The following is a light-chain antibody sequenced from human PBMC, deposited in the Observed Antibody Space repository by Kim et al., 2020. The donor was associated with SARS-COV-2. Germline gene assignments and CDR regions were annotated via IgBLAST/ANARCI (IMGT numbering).Light chain of an antibody. Sequence: SYELTQPPSVSVSPGQTASITCSGDKLGDKYACWYQQKPGHSPVLVIYQDSKRPSGIPERFSGSNSGNTATLTISGTQAMVEADYYCQAWDSSTGVFGIG. J-gene: IGLJ1*01. CDR3: QAWDSSTGV. CDR2: QDS. V-gene: IGLV3-1*01. CDR1: KLGDKY.